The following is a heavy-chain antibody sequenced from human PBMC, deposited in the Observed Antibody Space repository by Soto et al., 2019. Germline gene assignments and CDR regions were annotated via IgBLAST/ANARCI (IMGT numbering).Heavy chain of an antibody. CDR1: GYTFTGYY. D-gene: IGHD6-19*01. Sequence: ASVKVSCKASGYTFTGYYMHWVRKAPEQWLEWMGWINPNSGGTNYAQLLQGRVTMTRDTSISTAYMELSRLRSDDTAVYYCARGPKSSGWYWGYWGQGTLVTVSS. CDR3: ARGPKSSGWYWGY. J-gene: IGHJ4*02. CDR2: INPNSGGT. V-gene: IGHV1-2*02.